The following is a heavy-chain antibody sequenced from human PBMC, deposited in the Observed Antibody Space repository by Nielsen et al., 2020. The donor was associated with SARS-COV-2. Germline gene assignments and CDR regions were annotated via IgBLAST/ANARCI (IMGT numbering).Heavy chain of an antibody. V-gene: IGHV1-2*06. CDR3: ARARAYDILTGDTSDYYYYGMDV. D-gene: IGHD3-9*01. CDR1: GYTFTSYY. CDR2: INPNSGGT. Sequence: ASVKVSCKASGYTFTSYYMHWVRQAPGQGLEWMGRINPNSGGTNYAQKFQGRVTMTRDTSISTAYMELSRLRSDDTAVYYCARARAYDILTGDTSDYYYYGMDVWGQGTTVTVSS. J-gene: IGHJ6*02.